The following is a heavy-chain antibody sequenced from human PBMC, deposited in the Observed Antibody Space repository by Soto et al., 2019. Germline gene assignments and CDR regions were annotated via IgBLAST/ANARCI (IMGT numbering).Heavy chain of an antibody. CDR1: GGTFSSYA. CDR3: ARDRGRIAAAGSEPFDP. CDR2: IIPIFGTA. Sequence: GASVKVSCKASGGTFSSYAISWVRQAPGQGLEWMGGIIPIFGTANYAQKFQGRVTITADESTSTAYMELSSLRSGDTAVYYCARDRGRIAAAGSEPFDPWGQGTLVTSPQ. V-gene: IGHV1-69*13. D-gene: IGHD6-13*01. J-gene: IGHJ5*02.